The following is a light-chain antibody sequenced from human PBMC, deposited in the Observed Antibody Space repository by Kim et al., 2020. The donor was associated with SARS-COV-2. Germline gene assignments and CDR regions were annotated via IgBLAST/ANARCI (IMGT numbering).Light chain of an antibody. Sequence: ASVGDRVTITCRASQNIGIYLNWYQQKPGKAPILLIYAASSLQSGVPSRFSGSGSGAEFTLPISRLQPDDFATYFCQQTHSTLVTFGQGTRLEIK. CDR2: AAS. V-gene: IGKV1-39*01. J-gene: IGKJ5*01. CDR3: QQTHSTLVT. CDR1: QNIGIY.